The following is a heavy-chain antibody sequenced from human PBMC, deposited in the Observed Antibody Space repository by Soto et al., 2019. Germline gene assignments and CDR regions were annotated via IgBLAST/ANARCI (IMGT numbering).Heavy chain of an antibody. CDR1: GGSISSGGYY. CDR3: AREGDYGVNWFDP. CDR2: IYYSGST. Sequence: QVQLQESGPGLVKPSQTLSLTCTVSGGSISSGGYYWSWIRQHPGKGLEWIGYIYYSGSTYYNPSLKSRVTITGDEAKNQFSLELSSVTAGDTAVYYCAREGDYGVNWFDPWGQGTLVTVSS. V-gene: IGHV4-31*03. J-gene: IGHJ5*02. D-gene: IGHD4-17*01.